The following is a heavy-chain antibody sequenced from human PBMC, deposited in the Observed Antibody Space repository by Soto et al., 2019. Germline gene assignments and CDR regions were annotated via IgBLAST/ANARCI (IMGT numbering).Heavy chain of an antibody. CDR1: GFTFSSYG. CDR3: AKQKSSGWSVPVDY. Sequence: PGGSLRLSCAASGFTFSSYGMHWVRQAPGKGLEWVAVISYDGSNKYYADSVKGRFTISRDNSKNTLYLQMNSLRAEDTAVYYCAKQKSSGWSVPVDYWGQGTLVTVSS. J-gene: IGHJ4*02. D-gene: IGHD6-19*01. V-gene: IGHV3-30*18. CDR2: ISYDGSNK.